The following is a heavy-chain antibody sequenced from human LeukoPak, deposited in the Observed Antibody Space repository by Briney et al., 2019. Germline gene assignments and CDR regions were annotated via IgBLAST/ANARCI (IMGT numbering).Heavy chain of an antibody. J-gene: IGHJ6*02. D-gene: IGHD3-9*01. CDR3: ARDPFLLNNYDILTGLRLNYYGMDV. CDR1: GFTFSSYE. CDR2: ISSSGSTI. Sequence: GGSLRLSCAASGFTFSSYEMNWVRQAPGKGLEWVSYISSSGSTIYYADSVKGRFTISRDNAKNSLYLQMNSLRAEDTAVYYCARDPFLLNNYDILTGLRLNYYGMDVWGQGTTVTVSS. V-gene: IGHV3-48*03.